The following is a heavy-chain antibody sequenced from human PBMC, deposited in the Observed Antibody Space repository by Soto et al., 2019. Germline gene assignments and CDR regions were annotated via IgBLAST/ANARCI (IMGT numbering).Heavy chain of an antibody. CDR2: IYYSGST. J-gene: IGHJ4*02. Sequence: QVQLQESGPGLVKPSQTLSLTCTVSGGSISSGGYYWSWIRQHPGKGLEWIGYIYYSGSTYYNPSLKSRVTISVAPSKTRFSLKLSSVTAAATAVYYCPRADYDFWSAADYWGQGTLVTVSS. V-gene: IGHV4-31*03. CDR1: GGSISSGGYY. D-gene: IGHD3-3*01. CDR3: PRADYDFWSAADY.